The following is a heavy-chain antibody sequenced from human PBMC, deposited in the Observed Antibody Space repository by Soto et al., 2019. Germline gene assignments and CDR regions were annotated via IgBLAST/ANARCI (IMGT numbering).Heavy chain of an antibody. CDR3: AKGPGYCSGGSCYSSYYYGMDV. V-gene: IGHV3-23*01. Sequence: GGSLRLSCAASGFTFSTYGMSWVRQAPGRGLEWVSAISGSGGTTYYADSVKGRFTISRDNSNNMLYLQMNSLRAEDTAIYYCAKGPGYCSGGSCYSSYYYGMDVWGQGTTVTVSS. CDR2: ISGSGGTT. D-gene: IGHD2-15*01. J-gene: IGHJ6*02. CDR1: GFTFSTYG.